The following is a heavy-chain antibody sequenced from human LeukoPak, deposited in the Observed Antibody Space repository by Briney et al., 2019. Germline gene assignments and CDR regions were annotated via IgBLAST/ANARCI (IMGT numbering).Heavy chain of an antibody. D-gene: IGHD4-17*01. Sequence: SETLSLTCGVYGGSFSDYYWSWIRQPPGKGLEWIGEINHSGSTNYNPSLKSRVTISVDTSKNQFSLKLSSVTAADTAVYYCARGRYGDQLGGWGQGTLITVSS. J-gene: IGHJ4*02. CDR2: INHSGST. CDR1: GGSFSDYY. V-gene: IGHV4-34*01. CDR3: ARGRYGDQLGG.